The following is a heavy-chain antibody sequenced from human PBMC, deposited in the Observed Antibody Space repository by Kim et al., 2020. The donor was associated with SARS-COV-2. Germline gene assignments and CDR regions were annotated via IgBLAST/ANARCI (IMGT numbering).Heavy chain of an antibody. Sequence: YSQSFQGQVTISADKSISTAYLQWSSLKASDTAMYYCARQDGSGSRTIDYWGQGTLVTVSS. D-gene: IGHD3-10*01. V-gene: IGHV5-51*01. J-gene: IGHJ4*02. CDR3: ARQDGSGSRTIDY.